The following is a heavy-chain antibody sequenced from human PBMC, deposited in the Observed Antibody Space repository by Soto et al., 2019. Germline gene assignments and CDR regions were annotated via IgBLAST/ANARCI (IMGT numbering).Heavy chain of an antibody. CDR2: ISAYNGNT. V-gene: IGHV1-18*01. Sequence: ASVKVSCKASGYTFTSYGISWVRQAPGQGLEWMGWISAYNGNTNYAQKLQGRVAMTTDTSTSTAYMELRSLRSDDTAVYYCARDGESGRIRVAFDIWGQGTMVTVSS. CDR3: ARDGESGRIRVAFDI. CDR1: GYTFTSYG. J-gene: IGHJ3*02. D-gene: IGHD1-26*01.